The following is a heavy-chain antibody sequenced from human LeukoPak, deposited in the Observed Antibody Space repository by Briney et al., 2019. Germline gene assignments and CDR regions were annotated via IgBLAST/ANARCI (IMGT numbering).Heavy chain of an antibody. J-gene: IGHJ5*02. CDR1: GFTFSRYG. Sequence: GRSLRLSCVASGFTFSRYGMHWVRQAPGKGLEWVAVISYDGSIKYYADSVKGRFTISRDNSKNTLYLQMNSLRAEDTAVYYCAKDLFSEYSGYDDNWFDPWGQGTLVTVSS. CDR3: AKDLFSEYSGYDDNWFDP. CDR2: ISYDGSIK. D-gene: IGHD5-12*01. V-gene: IGHV3-30*18.